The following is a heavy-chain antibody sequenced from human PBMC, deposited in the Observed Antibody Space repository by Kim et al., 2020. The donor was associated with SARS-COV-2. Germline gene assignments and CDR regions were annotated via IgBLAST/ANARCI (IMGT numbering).Heavy chain of an antibody. J-gene: IGHJ4*02. CDR2: ISYDGSNK. CDR3: ARDRLITMVRGVVGY. Sequence: GGSLRLSCAASGFTFSSYGMHWVRQAPGKGLEWVAVISYDGSNKYYADSVKGRFTISRDNSKNTLYLQMNSLRAEDTAVYYCARDRLITMVRGVVGYWGQGTLVTVSS. D-gene: IGHD3-10*01. CDR1: GFTFSSYG. V-gene: IGHV3-33*05.